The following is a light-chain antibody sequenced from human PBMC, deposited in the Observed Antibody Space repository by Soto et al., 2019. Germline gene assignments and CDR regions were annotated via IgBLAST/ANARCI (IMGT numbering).Light chain of an antibody. CDR3: SSFAGDNTLV. Sequence: QSALTQPPSASGSPGQSVTISCAGTGSDIAVYDFVSWYQQHPDKAPKLIIYEVHKRPSGVPDRFSASKSDSTASLTVSGLQAEDEADYYCSSFAGDNTLVFGGGTKLTVL. CDR2: EVH. V-gene: IGLV2-8*01. J-gene: IGLJ2*01. CDR1: GSDIAVYDF.